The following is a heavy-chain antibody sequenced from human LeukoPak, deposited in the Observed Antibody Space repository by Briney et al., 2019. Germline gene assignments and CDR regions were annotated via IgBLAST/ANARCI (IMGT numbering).Heavy chain of an antibody. CDR2: IYYSGST. V-gene: IGHV4-39*01. CDR1: GGSISGSSYY. J-gene: IGHJ4*02. CDR3: ASSANYGGNSGYFDC. Sequence: SETLPLTCTVSGGSISGSSYYWGWIRQPPGKGLEWIGSIYYSGSTYYNPSLKSRVTLSVDTSKNQFSLKMSSVAAADTGVYYCASSANYGGNSGYFDCWGQGTLVTVSS. D-gene: IGHD4-23*01.